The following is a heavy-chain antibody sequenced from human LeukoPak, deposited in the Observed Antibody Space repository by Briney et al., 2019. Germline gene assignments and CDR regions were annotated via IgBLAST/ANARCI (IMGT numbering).Heavy chain of an antibody. J-gene: IGHJ4*02. CDR3: AKTPYSGTYFPDY. Sequence: GGSLRLSGAASGFTFSNYAMTWVRQAPGKALECVSAISGSGGSTYYADSVKGRFTISRDNSKNTLYLQMNSLRAEDTAVYYCAKTPYSGTYFPDYWGQGTLVTVSS. CDR2: ISGSGGST. CDR1: GFTFSNYA. D-gene: IGHD1-26*01. V-gene: IGHV3-23*01.